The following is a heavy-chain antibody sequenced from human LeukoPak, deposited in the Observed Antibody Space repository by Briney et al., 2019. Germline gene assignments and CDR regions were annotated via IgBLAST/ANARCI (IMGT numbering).Heavy chain of an antibody. V-gene: IGHV1-46*01. J-gene: IGHJ6*03. CDR2: INPSGGST. CDR1: GYTFTSDY. Sequence: GASVKVSCKASGYTFTSDYMHWVRQAPGQGREWMGIINPSGGSTSYAQKFQGRVTMTRDMSTSTVYMELSSLRSEDTAVYYCARAPSSYYYYMDVWGKGTTVTVSS. CDR3: ARAPSSYYYYMDV.